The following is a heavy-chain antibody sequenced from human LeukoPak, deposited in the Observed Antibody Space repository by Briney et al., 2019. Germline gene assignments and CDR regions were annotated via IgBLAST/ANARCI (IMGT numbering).Heavy chain of an antibody. Sequence: ASVKVSCKASGGTFSSCAISWVRQAPGQGLEWMGRIIPIFGTANYAQKFQGRVTITTDESTSTAYMELSSLRSEDTAVYYCARDSSGYSLWFDPWGQGTLVTVSS. CDR3: ARDSSGYSLWFDP. CDR2: IIPIFGTA. CDR1: GGTFSSCA. V-gene: IGHV1-69*05. D-gene: IGHD3-22*01. J-gene: IGHJ5*02.